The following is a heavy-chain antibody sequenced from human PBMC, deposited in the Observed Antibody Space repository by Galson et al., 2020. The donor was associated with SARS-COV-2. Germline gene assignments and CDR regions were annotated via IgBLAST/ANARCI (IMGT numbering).Heavy chain of an antibody. D-gene: IGHD3-22*01. V-gene: IGHV1-69*13. CDR1: GDTFSSSV. CDR2: IIPIFNAP. Sequence: SVKVSCKASGDTFSSSVISWVRQAPGQGLEWMGGIIPIFNAPTYAQNFQGRVTITADESTSTAYMELTSLRSQDTAVYYCASKDGQDNYYDISGHPFWGMDVWGQGTTVTVSS. CDR3: ASKDGQDNYYDISGHPFWGMDV. J-gene: IGHJ6*02.